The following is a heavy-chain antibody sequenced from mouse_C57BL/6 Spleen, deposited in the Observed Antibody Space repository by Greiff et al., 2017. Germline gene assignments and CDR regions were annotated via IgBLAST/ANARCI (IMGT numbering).Heavy chain of an antibody. J-gene: IGHJ4*01. CDR3: ARWGTVADYYAMDY. D-gene: IGHD1-1*01. CDR2: IDPANGNT. CDR1: GFNIKNTY. Sequence: VQLQQSVAELVRPGASVKLSCTASGFNIKNTYMHWVKQRPEQGLEWIGRIDPANGNTKYAPKFQGKATITADTSSNTAFLHLSILTSEDTAIYCCARWGTVADYYAMDYWGQGTSVTVSS. V-gene: IGHV14-3*01.